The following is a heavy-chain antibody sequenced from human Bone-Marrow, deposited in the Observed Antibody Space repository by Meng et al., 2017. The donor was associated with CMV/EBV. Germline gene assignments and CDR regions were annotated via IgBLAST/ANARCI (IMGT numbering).Heavy chain of an antibody. D-gene: IGHD2-15*01. CDR1: GFAVSSNY. Sequence: GGSLRLSCVASGFAVSSNYMSWVRQAPGKGLEWVSVIYSGGSTYYADSVKGRFTISRDNSKSTLFLQMNSLRAEDKAVYYCATEGAGGGGSGGDAFDLWGQGTMVTVSS. V-gene: IGHV3-53*01. CDR2: IYSGGST. J-gene: IGHJ3*01. CDR3: ATEGAGGGGSGGDAFDL.